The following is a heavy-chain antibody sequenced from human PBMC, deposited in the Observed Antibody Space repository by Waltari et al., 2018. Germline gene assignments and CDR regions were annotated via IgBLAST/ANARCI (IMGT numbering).Heavy chain of an antibody. J-gene: IGHJ4*02. CDR1: GGTFSSYT. CDR3: ARSSTVVTPLYFDY. Sequence: QVQLVQSGAEVKKPGSSVMVSCKASGGTFSSYTISWVRQAPGQGLEWMGRIIPILGIANDAQKFQGRGTITADKSTSTAYMELSSLRSEDTAVYYCARSSTVVTPLYFDYWGQGTLVTVSS. V-gene: IGHV1-69*02. D-gene: IGHD4-17*01. CDR2: IIPILGIA.